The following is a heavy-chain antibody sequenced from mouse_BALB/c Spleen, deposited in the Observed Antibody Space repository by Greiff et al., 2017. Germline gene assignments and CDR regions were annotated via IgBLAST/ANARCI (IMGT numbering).Heavy chain of an antibody. V-gene: IGHV1S81*02. CDR3: ARSPLLRLAWYFDV. Sequence: QVQLQQSGAELVKPGASVKLSCKASGYTFTSYYMYWVKQRPGQGLEWIGEINPSNGGTNFNEKFKSKATLTVDKSSSTAYMQLSSLTSEDSAVYYCARSPLLRLAWYFDVWGAGTTVTVSS. CDR1: GYTFTSYY. J-gene: IGHJ1*01. CDR2: INPSNGGT. D-gene: IGHD1-2*01.